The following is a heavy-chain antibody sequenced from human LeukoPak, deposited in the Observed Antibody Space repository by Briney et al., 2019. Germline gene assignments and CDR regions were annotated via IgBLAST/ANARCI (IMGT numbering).Heavy chain of an antibody. Sequence: SETLSLTCTVSGGSISSYYWSWIRQPPGKGLEWIGYIYYSGSTNYNPSLKSRVTISVDTSKNQFSLKLSSVTAADTAVYYCARYRITMVRGVIGARLSWFDPWGQGTLVTVSS. J-gene: IGHJ5*02. V-gene: IGHV4-59*01. CDR3: ARYRITMVRGVIGARLSWFDP. CDR2: IYYSGST. CDR1: GGSISSYY. D-gene: IGHD3-10*01.